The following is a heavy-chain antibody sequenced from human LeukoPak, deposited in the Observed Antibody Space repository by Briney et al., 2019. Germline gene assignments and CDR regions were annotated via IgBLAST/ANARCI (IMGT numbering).Heavy chain of an antibody. D-gene: IGHD5-12*01. Sequence: GGSLRLSCAASGFTFSSYAMSWVRQAPGKGLEWVSAISGSGGSTYYADSVKGLFTISRDNSKNTLYLQMNSLRAEDTAVYYCAKNRAWLRSYYFCYWGKGTLVTVSS. CDR2: ISGSGGST. CDR1: GFTFSSYA. CDR3: AKNRAWLRSYYFCY. J-gene: IGHJ4*02. V-gene: IGHV3-23*01.